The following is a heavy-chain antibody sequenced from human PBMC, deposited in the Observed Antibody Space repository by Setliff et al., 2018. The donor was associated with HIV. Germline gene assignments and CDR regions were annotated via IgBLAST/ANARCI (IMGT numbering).Heavy chain of an antibody. J-gene: IGHJ6*02. CDR2: IIPIFGTA. D-gene: IGHD5-18*01. CDR3: ARDTAMVPEGDYYYGMDV. CDR1: GGTFSSYA. Sequence: SVKVSCKASGGTFSSYAISWVRQAPGQGLEWMGGIIPIFGTANYAQKFQGRVTITADESTSTAYMELSSLRSEDTAVYYCARDTAMVPEGDYYYGMDVWGQGTTVTVSS. V-gene: IGHV1-69*13.